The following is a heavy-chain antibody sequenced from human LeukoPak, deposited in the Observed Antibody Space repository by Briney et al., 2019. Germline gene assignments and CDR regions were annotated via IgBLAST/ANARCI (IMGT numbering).Heavy chain of an antibody. Sequence: GGSLRLSCAASGFTFSSYEMNWVRQAPGKGLEWVSYISSSGSTIYYADSVKGRFTISRDNAKNSLYLQMNSLRAEDTAVYYCARWEGYSYGRLDYWGQGTLVTVSS. D-gene: IGHD5-18*01. CDR2: ISSSGSTI. V-gene: IGHV3-48*03. J-gene: IGHJ4*02. CDR3: ARWEGYSYGRLDY. CDR1: GFTFSSYE.